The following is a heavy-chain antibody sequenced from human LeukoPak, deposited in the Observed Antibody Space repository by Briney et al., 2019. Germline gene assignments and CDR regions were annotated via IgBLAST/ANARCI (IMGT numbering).Heavy chain of an antibody. CDR1: GFTFSSYA. D-gene: IGHD6-13*01. CDR2: ISGSGGST. J-gene: IGHJ4*02. Sequence: PGGSLSLSCAASGFTFSSYAMSWVRQAPGKGLEWVSAISGSGGSTYYADSVKGRFTISRDNSKNTLYLQMNSVRAEDTGVYYCAKYRRVPYSSSGYYFDFWGQETVVSVSS. V-gene: IGHV3-23*01. CDR3: AKYRRVPYSSSGYYFDF.